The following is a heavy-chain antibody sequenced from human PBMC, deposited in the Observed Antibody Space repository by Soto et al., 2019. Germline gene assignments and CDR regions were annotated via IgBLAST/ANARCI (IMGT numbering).Heavy chain of an antibody. V-gene: IGHV3-74*01. CDR3: ARDYMLRGRDSNWFDP. J-gene: IGHJ5*02. Sequence: LRLSCAASGFTFNTYWMHWVRQAPVKVLVWVARIKSDGSSTTYADSVKGRFAISRDNAKNTLYLQMNSLRGEDTAVYYCARDYMLRGRDSNWFDPWGQGTLVTVSS. D-gene: IGHD3-10*01. CDR2: IKSDGSST. CDR1: GFTFNTYW.